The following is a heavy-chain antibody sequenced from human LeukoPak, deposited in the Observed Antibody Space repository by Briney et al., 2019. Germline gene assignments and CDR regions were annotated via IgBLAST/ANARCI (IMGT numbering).Heavy chain of an antibody. CDR3: ARHGRMGTINPSY. J-gene: IGHJ4*02. CDR2: MYYSGST. Sequence: SETLSLTRTVSGGSISNSSYYWGWIRQPPGKGLEWIGSMYYSGSTYYNPSLKSRATISVDTSKNQFSLKLSSVTAADTAVYYCARHGRMGTINPSYWGQGTLVTVSS. CDR1: GGSISNSSYY. V-gene: IGHV4-39*01. D-gene: IGHD5-24*01.